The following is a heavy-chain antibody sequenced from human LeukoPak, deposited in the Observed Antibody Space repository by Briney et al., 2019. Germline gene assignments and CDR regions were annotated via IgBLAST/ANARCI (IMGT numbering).Heavy chain of an antibody. Sequence: ASVKVSCKASGYTSSSYGISWVRQAPGQGLEWMGWISAFNGDTNNAQKPRGRVTMTTDTSTSTAYMERRSLRSDDTAVYYCARSTYGGQSDYWGQGTLVTVSP. V-gene: IGHV1-18*01. D-gene: IGHD4-23*01. CDR2: ISAFNGDT. CDR1: GYTSSSYG. J-gene: IGHJ4*02. CDR3: ARSTYGGQSDY.